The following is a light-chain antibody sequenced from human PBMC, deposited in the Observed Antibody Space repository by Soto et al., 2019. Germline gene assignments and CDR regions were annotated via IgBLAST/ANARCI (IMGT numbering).Light chain of an antibody. J-gene: IGKJ4*01. CDR1: QSVYSN. CDR3: QQYQKWPLS. V-gene: IGKV3-15*01. CDR2: VAS. Sequence: EIVMTQSPATLSVSPGERATLSCRASQSVYSNLAWYQQKPGQAPRLLIYVASTRATGIPARFSGSGSGTEFSLTISSLQSEESAVYYCQQYQKWPLSFGGGTKVEIK.